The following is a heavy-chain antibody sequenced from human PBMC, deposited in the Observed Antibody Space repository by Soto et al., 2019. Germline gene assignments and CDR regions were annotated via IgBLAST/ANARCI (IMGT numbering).Heavy chain of an antibody. D-gene: IGHD4-4*01. J-gene: IGHJ6*02. CDR2: INHSGST. CDR1: GGSFSGYY. CDR3: AAGGMTTVTTPEYGMDV. Sequence: SETLSLTCAVYGGSFSGYYWSWIRQPPGKGLEWIGEINHSGSTNYNPPLKSRVTISVDTSKNQFSLKLSSVTAADTAVYYCAAGGMTTVTTPEYGMDVWGQGTTVTVSS. V-gene: IGHV4-34*01.